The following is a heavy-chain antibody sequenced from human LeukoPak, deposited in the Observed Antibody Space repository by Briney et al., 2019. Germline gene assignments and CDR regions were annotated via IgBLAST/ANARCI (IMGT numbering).Heavy chain of an antibody. CDR1: GFTFSNHW. D-gene: IGHD3-10*01. CDR2: IYNAGST. Sequence: PGGSLRLSCAASGFTFSNHWMSWVRQAPGKGLEWVSVIYNAGSTYYADSVKGRFTISRDTSKNTLYLQMNTLRVEDTAVYYCARGVGSGGFGYFSYWGQGTLVTVSS. CDR3: ARGVGSGGFGYFSY. V-gene: IGHV3-53*01. J-gene: IGHJ4*02.